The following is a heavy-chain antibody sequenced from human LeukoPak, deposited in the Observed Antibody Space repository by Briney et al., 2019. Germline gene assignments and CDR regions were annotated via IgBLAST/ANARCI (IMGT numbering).Heavy chain of an antibody. J-gene: IGHJ6*02. Sequence: GGSLRLSCAASGFAFSSYAMSWVRQAPGKGLEWVSAISGSGGSTYYADSVKGRFTISRDNSKNTLYLQMNSLRAEDTAVYYCAKDSTVITDYYYYGMDVWGQGTTVTVSS. CDR2: ISGSGGST. CDR1: GFAFSSYA. CDR3: AKDSTVITDYYYYGMDV. V-gene: IGHV3-23*01. D-gene: IGHD4-11*01.